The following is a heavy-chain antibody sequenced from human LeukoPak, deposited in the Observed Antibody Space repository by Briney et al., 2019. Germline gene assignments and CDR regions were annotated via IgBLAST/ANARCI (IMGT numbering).Heavy chain of an antibody. J-gene: IGHJ4*02. CDR1: GGSISTYY. CDR2: VSDIGSI. V-gene: IGHV4-59*01. D-gene: IGHD3-16*02. CDR3: ARGSPSRLGDLSLYRDFDH. Sequence: SETLSLTCTVSGGSISTYYWGWIRQPPGKGLEWIAYVSDIGSINYNPSLKSRVTISIDTSTNQFSLKLTSVAAADTAVYYCARGSPSRLGDLSLYRDFDHWGQGTLVTVSS.